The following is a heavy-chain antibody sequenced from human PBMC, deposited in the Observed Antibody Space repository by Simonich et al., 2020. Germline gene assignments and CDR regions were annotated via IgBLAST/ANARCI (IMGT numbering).Heavy chain of an antibody. V-gene: IGHV4-39*01. CDR3: ARHAGFAFDI. J-gene: IGHJ3*02. Sequence: QLQLQESGPGLVKPSETLSLTCTVSGGSISSSSYYWGWIRQPPGKGLEWIGSIYYSGSTSYNPSLKSRVTISVDTSKSPFSLKMSSVTAADTAVYYCARHAGFAFDIWGQGTMVTVSS. CDR2: IYYSGST. CDR1: GGSISSSSYY. D-gene: IGHD6-13*01.